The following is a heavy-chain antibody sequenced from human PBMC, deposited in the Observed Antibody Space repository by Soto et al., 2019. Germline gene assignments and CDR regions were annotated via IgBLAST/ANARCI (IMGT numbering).Heavy chain of an antibody. Sequence: PSETLSLTCSVSGGSTSSYYWSWIRQPPGKGLEWIGYIYYSGSTDYSPSLKSRVTMSIDTSQNQVSLKLTSVTTADTAVYYCAAPPRYWGQGTLVTVYS. CDR2: IYYSGST. V-gene: IGHV4-59*01. J-gene: IGHJ4*02. CDR1: GGSTSSYY. CDR3: AAPPRY.